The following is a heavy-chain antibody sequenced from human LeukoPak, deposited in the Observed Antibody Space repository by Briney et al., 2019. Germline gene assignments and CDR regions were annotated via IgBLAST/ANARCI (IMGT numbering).Heavy chain of an antibody. CDR2: INHSGST. D-gene: IGHD6-13*01. CDR3: ARINAAAGSPAFDY. J-gene: IGHJ4*02. V-gene: IGHV4-34*01. CDR1: GGSFSGYY. Sequence: SETLPLTCAVYGGSFSGYYWSWIRQPPGKGLEWIGEINHSGSTNYNPSLKSRVTISVDTSKNQFSLKLSSVTAADTAVYYCARINAAAGSPAFDYWGQGTLVTVSS.